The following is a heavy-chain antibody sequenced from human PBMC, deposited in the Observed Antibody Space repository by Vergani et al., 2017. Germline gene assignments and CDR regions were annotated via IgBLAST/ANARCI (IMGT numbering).Heavy chain of an antibody. CDR1: GFRFSTYA. Sequence: HVQMVESGGGVVQPGRSLTLSCAVSGFRFSTYAMHWVRQAPGKGLEWVAIIYYDGSKRYYADSVKGRFTISRDNSRNTLDLLMSSLRAEDTTIYYCVREGSYCYSTTSHNPSNVYYYHMDCWGEGTMVTVSS. D-gene: IGHD2/OR15-2a*01. CDR3: VREGSYCYSTTSHNPSNVYYYHMDC. CDR2: IYYDGSKR. J-gene: IGHJ6*03. V-gene: IGHV3-33*08.